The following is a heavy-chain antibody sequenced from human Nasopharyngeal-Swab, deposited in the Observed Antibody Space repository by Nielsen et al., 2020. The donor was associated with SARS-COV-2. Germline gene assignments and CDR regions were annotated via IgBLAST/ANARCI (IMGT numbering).Heavy chain of an antibody. D-gene: IGHD6-19*01. CDR1: GYTFTSYG. J-gene: IGHJ4*02. CDR3: ARDDRITSGALFDY. Sequence: ASVKVSCKAFGYTFTSYGIRWVRQAPGQGLEWMGWISAYNANTKNAQKLQGRVTMTTDTSTNTAYMELRSLRYDDTAVYYCARDDRITSGALFDYWGQGTLVTVSS. V-gene: IGHV1-18*01. CDR2: ISAYNANT.